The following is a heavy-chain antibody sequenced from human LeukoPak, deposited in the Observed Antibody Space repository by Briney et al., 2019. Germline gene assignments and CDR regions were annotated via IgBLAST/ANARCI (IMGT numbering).Heavy chain of an antibody. V-gene: IGHV3-23*01. D-gene: IGHD3-3*01. J-gene: IGHJ4*02. CDR1: GFTFSSYA. CDR2: ISGSGGST. Sequence: PGGSLRLSCAASGFTFSSYAMSWVRQAPGKGLEWVSVISGSGGSTYYADSVKGRFTISRDNSKNTLYLQMNSLRAEDTAVYYCAKRATIFGVVTRPYYFDYWGQGTLVTVSS. CDR3: AKRATIFGVVTRPYYFDY.